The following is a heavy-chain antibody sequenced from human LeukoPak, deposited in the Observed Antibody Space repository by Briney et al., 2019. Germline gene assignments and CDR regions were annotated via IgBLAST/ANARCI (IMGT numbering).Heavy chain of an antibody. J-gene: IGHJ5*02. CDR2: IYHSGST. D-gene: IGHD3-22*01. CDR1: GYSISSGYY. Sequence: SETLSLTCAVSGYSISSGYYWGWIRQPPGKGLEWIGSIYHSGSTYYNPSLKSRVTISVDTSENQFSLKLSSVTAADTAVYYCARDLRTMIVVVTYNWFDPWGQGTLVTVSS. V-gene: IGHV4-38-2*02. CDR3: ARDLRTMIVVVTYNWFDP.